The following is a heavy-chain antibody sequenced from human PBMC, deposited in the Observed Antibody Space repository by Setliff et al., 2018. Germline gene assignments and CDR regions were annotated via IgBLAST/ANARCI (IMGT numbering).Heavy chain of an antibody. Sequence: ASVKVSCKASGYTLSNSILSWVRQAPGQGFEWMGWISAYNGKTYFAQKFQDRITLTTDTSTNTGYLELRGLRSDDTAVYYCLRLVRYCTKIACQATSGDEVWGLGTLVTV. V-gene: IGHV1-18*01. J-gene: IGHJ4*02. CDR1: GYTLSNSI. CDR3: LRLVRYCTKIACQATSGDEV. CDR2: ISAYNGKT. D-gene: IGHD2-8*01.